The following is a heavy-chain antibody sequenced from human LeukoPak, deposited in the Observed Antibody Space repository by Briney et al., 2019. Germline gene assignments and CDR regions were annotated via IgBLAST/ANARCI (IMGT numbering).Heavy chain of an antibody. CDR3: ARGLAGYSGGDDAFDI. Sequence: SETLSLTCTVSGGSISSYYWSWFRQVPGKGLEWIGYIYYSGSTNYNPSLKSRVTISVDTSKNQFSLKVNSVTAADTAVYYCARGLAGYSGGDDAFDIWGQGTTVTVSS. J-gene: IGHJ3*02. D-gene: IGHD6-19*01. V-gene: IGHV4-59*01. CDR2: IYYSGST. CDR1: GGSISSYY.